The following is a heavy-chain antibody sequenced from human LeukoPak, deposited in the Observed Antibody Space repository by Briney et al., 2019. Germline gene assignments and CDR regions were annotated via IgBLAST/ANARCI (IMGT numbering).Heavy chain of an antibody. Sequence: ASVKVSCKASGYSFTGYYIHWVRQAPGQGLEWMGWINPNSGGTNYAQKFQGRVTMTRDTSISTAYMELSRLRSDDTAVYYCARGAPNHSILHRYSYGLMDVWGKGTTVTVSS. CDR3: ARGAPNHSILHRYSYGLMDV. J-gene: IGHJ6*04. V-gene: IGHV1-2*02. CDR2: INPNSGGT. CDR1: GYSFTGYY. D-gene: IGHD5-18*01.